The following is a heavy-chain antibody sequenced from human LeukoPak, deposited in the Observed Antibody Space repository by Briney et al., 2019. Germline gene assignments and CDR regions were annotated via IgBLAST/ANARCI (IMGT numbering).Heavy chain of an antibody. J-gene: IGHJ5*02. Sequence: GPLRLSCAASGFTFSSYAMSWIRQPPGKGLEWIGSIYYSGSTYYNPSLKSRVTISVDTSKNQFSLKLSSVTAADTAVYYCARHAGGEAYYDFWSGYLNWFDPWGQGTLVTVSS. CDR3: ARHAGGEAYYDFWSGYLNWFDP. D-gene: IGHD3-3*01. V-gene: IGHV4-39*01. CDR1: GFTFSSYA. CDR2: IYYSGST.